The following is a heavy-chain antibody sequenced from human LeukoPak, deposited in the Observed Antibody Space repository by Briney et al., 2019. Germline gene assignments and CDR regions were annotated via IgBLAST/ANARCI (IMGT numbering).Heavy chain of an antibody. CDR1: GFTFSSYW. J-gene: IGHJ3*02. CDR3: ARAVYYDFWSGSPDDAFDI. Sequence: GGSLRLSCAASGFTFSSYWMNWVRQAPGKGLEWVANIKQDGSEKYYVDSVKGRFTISRDNAKNSLYLQMNSLRAEDTALYHCARAVYYDFWSGSPDDAFDIWGQGTMVTVSS. CDR2: IKQDGSEK. D-gene: IGHD3-3*01. V-gene: IGHV3-7*03.